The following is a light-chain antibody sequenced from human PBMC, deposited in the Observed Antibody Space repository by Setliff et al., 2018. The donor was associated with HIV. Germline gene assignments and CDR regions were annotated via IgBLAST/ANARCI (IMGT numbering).Light chain of an antibody. CDR2: CNN. CDR1: SSNIGSNT. V-gene: IGLV1-44*01. J-gene: IGLJ1*01. Sequence: QSALTQPPSASGTPGQRVTISCSGSSSNIGSNTVNWYQQLPGTAPKLLIYCNNQRPSGVPDRFSGSKSGTSASLAISGLQSEDEADYYCAAWDDTLNGPRYVFGTGTKVTVL. CDR3: AAWDDTLNGPRYV.